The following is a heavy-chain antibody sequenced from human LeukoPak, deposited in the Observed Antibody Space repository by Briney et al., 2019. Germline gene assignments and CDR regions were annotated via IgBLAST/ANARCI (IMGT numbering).Heavy chain of an antibody. CDR2: IGISSSSR. V-gene: IGHV3-21*04. J-gene: IGHJ4*02. CDR1: GLTFSIYS. D-gene: IGHD4-17*01. Sequence: GGSLRLSCAASGLTFSIYSMTWGRQAPAKGREWVSSIGISSSSRYYADSVKGRFTIFRDNAKNSLYLQMNSLRAEDTAVYYCARDDDYGDYATYWGQGTLVTVSS. CDR3: ARDDDYGDYATY.